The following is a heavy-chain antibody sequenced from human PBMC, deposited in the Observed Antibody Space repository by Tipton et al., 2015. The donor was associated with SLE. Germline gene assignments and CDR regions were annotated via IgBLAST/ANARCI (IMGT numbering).Heavy chain of an antibody. D-gene: IGHD3-3*01. CDR1: GGSISSGSYY. J-gene: IGHJ6*02. CDR3: ARDFWSGYGYYYYYGMDV. Sequence: TLSLTCTVSGGSISSGSYYWSWIRQPAGKGLEWIGYIYTSGSTNYNPSLKSRVTISVDTSKNQFSLKLSSVTAADTAVYYCARDFWSGYGYYYYYGMDVWGQGTTVTVSS. CDR2: IYTSGST. V-gene: IGHV4-61*09.